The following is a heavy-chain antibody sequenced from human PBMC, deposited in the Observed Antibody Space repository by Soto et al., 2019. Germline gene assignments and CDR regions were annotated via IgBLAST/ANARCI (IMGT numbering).Heavy chain of an antibody. CDR2: ISVSGGTT. CDR3: AKGMYYYESSGYRLFDY. Sequence: EVHLLDSGGGLIQPGGSLRLSCAASGFTFRNFAMNWVRQATGKGLEWVSGISVSGGTTYYADSVRGRFTVSRANSKNSVFLQMNSLRAEDTAVYFCAKGMYYYESSGYRLFDYWGQGTLVTVSS. D-gene: IGHD3-22*01. V-gene: IGHV3-23*01. J-gene: IGHJ4*02. CDR1: GFTFRNFA.